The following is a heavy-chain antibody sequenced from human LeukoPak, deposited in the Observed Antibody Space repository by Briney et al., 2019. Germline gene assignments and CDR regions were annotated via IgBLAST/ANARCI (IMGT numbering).Heavy chain of an antibody. J-gene: IGHJ4*02. CDR3: ARGGRGWFGELLFDY. V-gene: IGHV4-34*01. CDR2: INHSGST. D-gene: IGHD3-10*01. CDR1: GGSFSGYY. Sequence: PSETLSLTCAVYGGSFSGYYWSWIRQPTGKGLEWIGEINHSGSTNYNPSLKSRVTISVDTSKNQFSLKLSSVTAADTAVYYCARGGRGWFGELLFDYWGQGTLVTVSS.